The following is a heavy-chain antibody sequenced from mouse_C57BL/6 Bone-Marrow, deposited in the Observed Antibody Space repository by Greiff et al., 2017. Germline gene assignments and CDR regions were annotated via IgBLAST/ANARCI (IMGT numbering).Heavy chain of an antibody. CDR2: IYPRSGNT. CDR3: ARGDYSNYGAWFAY. J-gene: IGHJ3*01. CDR1: GYTFTSYG. D-gene: IGHD2-5*01. V-gene: IGHV1-81*01. Sequence: QVHVKQSGAELARPGASVKLSCKASGYTFTSYGISWVKQRTGQGLEWIGEIYPRSGNTYYNEKFKGKATLTADKSSSTAYMELRSLTSEDSAVYFCARGDYSNYGAWFAYWGQGTLVTVSA.